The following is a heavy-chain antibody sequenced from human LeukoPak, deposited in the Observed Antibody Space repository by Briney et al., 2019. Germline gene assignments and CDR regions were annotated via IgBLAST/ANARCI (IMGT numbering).Heavy chain of an antibody. CDR3: VREEYSSDWYGHDS. CDR1: GVSISNTNYY. J-gene: IGHJ4*02. D-gene: IGHD6-13*01. V-gene: IGHV4-39*07. CDR2: IYYTGTT. Sequence: PSETPSLTCTVSGVSISNTNYYWAWIRQPPGRGLEWIGSIYYTGTTFDNPSLKSRVTLSVDTSKNQFSLRLTSVTAADTAFYYCVREEYSSDWYGHDSWGQGTLVTVSS.